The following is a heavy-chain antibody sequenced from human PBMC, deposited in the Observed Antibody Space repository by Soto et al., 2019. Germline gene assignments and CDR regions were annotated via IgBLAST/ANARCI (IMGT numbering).Heavy chain of an antibody. Sequence: DVQLVESGGGLVKPGGSLRLSCAASGFTFSSYSMNWVRQAPGKGLEWVSSISSSSSYIYYADSVKGRFTISRDNAKNSLYLQMNSLRAEDTAVYYCARGSGGSCCLDYWGQGTLVTVSS. CDR2: ISSSSSYI. V-gene: IGHV3-21*01. CDR3: ARGSGGSCCLDY. J-gene: IGHJ4*02. D-gene: IGHD2-15*01. CDR1: GFTFSSYS.